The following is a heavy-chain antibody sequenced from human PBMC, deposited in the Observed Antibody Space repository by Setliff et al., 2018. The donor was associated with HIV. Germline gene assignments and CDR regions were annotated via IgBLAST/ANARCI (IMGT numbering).Heavy chain of an antibody. V-gene: IGHV4-59*08. CDR2: VYYTGST. D-gene: IGHD3-10*01. J-gene: IGHJ4*02. CDR3: ARHYFDSGSPFNF. CDR1: GGSISGSY. Sequence: TLSLTCSVSGGSISGSYWSWIRQSPERRLEWIGYVYYTGSTHYNPSLKSRVSISVDTSENRFSLRLSSMTAADTAVYYCARHYFDSGSPFNFWGQGAPVTVSS.